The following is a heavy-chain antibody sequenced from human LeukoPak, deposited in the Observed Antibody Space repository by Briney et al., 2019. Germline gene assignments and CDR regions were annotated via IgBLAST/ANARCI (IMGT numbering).Heavy chain of an antibody. CDR1: GDSISSFY. CDR3: ARLHYGGNYGYYYYYMDV. V-gene: IGHV4-4*07. Sequence: SETLSLTCTVSGDSISSFYWTWIRQPAGKGLEWIGRIYTSGSTNYNPSLKSRVTISVDTSKNQFSLKLSSVTAADTAVYYCARLHYGGNYGYYYYYMDVWGKGTTVTISS. J-gene: IGHJ6*03. D-gene: IGHD4-23*01. CDR2: IYTSGST.